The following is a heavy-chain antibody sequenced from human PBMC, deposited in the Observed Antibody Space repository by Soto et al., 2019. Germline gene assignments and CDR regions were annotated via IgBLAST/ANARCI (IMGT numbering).Heavy chain of an antibody. V-gene: IGHV4-59*08. CDR2: IYYTGTT. J-gene: IGHJ4*01. Sequence: SLTCTVSGGSISNSYWSWIRQSPEKGLEWVGYIYYTGTTSYNPSLKGRVTVSLDTSKKQFSLKLRSVTAADTAVYFCARLGGYYQAFDQWGQGALVTVSS. D-gene: IGHD3-22*01. CDR1: GGSISNSY. CDR3: ARLGGYYQAFDQ.